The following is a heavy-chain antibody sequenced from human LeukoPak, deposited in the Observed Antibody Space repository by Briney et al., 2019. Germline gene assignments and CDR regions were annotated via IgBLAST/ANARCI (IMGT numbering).Heavy chain of an antibody. CDR3: ARLIAVAGTITFDY. CDR2: IYYSGST. CDR1: GGSISSSNYY. J-gene: IGHJ4*02. D-gene: IGHD6-19*01. Sequence: SETLSLTCTVSGGSISSSNYYWGWIRQPPGKGREWIGSIYYSGSTYYNPSLKSRVTISVDTSKNQFSLKLSSVTAADTAVYYCARLIAVAGTITFDYWGQGTLVTVSS. V-gene: IGHV4-39*01.